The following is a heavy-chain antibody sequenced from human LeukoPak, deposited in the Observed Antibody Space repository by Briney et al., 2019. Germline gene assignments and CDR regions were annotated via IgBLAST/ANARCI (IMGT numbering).Heavy chain of an antibody. CDR3: AREEETTNFYY. J-gene: IGHJ4*02. D-gene: IGHD1/OR15-1a*01. V-gene: IGHV4-38-2*02. CDR1: GYSIRSGYY. CDR2: THHSGTT. Sequence: SETLSLTCAVSGYSIRSGYYWGWIRQPPGKGLEWIGSTHHSGTTYYNPSLKRRVTISVDTAKNQFSLSLSSVTAADTAVYYCAREEETTNFYYWGQGTLATVSS.